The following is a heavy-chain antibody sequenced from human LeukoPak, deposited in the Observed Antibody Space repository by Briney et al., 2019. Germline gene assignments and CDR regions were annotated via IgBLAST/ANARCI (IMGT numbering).Heavy chain of an antibody. CDR3: ARDHDFALDY. J-gene: IGHJ4*02. D-gene: IGHD1-1*01. CDR1: GFSLSGYW. V-gene: IGHV3-74*01. Sequence: GGSLRLSCAASGFSLSGYWMHWVRQAPGKGLVWVSRISPEGSGTTYADSVKGRFTISRDNAKNSLDLQMSSLRDEDTAVYYCARDHDFALDYWGQGTLVTVSS. CDR2: ISPEGSGT.